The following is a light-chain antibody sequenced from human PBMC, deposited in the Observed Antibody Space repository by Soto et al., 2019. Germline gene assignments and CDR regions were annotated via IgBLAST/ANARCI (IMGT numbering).Light chain of an antibody. Sequence: QTSLAQPASLSGSPGQSITISCSGTSSDVGSYNLVSWYQQHPGKAPKLMIYEGSKRPSGVSNRFSGSKSGTTASLTISGLQAEDEADYHCCSYAGSRTPLYVFGTGTKVTVL. CDR2: EGS. CDR1: SSDVGSYNL. V-gene: IGLV2-23*01. J-gene: IGLJ1*01. CDR3: CSYAGSRTPLYV.